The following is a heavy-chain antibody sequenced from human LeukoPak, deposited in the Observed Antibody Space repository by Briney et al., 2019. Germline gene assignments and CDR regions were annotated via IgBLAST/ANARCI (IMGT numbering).Heavy chain of an antibody. CDR2: ISYDGSNK. CDR3: AKDYGWFGELLS. Sequence: PGGSLRLSCAASGFTFSSYGMHWVRQAPGKGLEWVAVISYDGSNKYYADSVKGRFTTSRDNSKNTLYLQMNSLRAEDTAVYYCAKDYGWFGELLSWGQGTLVTVSS. J-gene: IGHJ4*02. D-gene: IGHD3-10*01. V-gene: IGHV3-30*18. CDR1: GFTFSSYG.